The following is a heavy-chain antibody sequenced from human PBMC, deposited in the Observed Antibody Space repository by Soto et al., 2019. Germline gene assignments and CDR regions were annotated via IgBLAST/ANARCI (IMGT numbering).Heavy chain of an antibody. Sequence: HSQTLSLTCAISGDSVSSNSAAWNWIRQSPSRGLEWLGRTYYRSKWYNDYAVSVKSRITINPDTSKNQFSLQLNSVTPEDTAVYYCARGIDVFNWNYEGLYNWFDPWGQGTLVTVSS. CDR2: TYYRSKWYN. J-gene: IGHJ5*02. CDR1: GDSVSSNSAA. D-gene: IGHD1-7*01. CDR3: ARGIDVFNWNYEGLYNWFDP. V-gene: IGHV6-1*01.